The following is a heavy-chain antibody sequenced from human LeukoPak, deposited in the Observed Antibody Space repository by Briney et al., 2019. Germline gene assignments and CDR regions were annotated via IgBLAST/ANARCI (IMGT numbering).Heavy chain of an antibody. V-gene: IGHV3-33*01. J-gene: IGHJ3*02. D-gene: IGHD3-10*01. CDR1: GFTFSSHG. CDR2: IWYDGSKK. Sequence: GGSLRLSCAASGFTFSSHGMHWVRQAPGKGLEWVAVIWYDGSKKYYADSVTGRFTISRDNSKNALSLQMNSLRAEDTAVYYCARDGILWFGSGAFDIWGQGTMVTVSS. CDR3: ARDGILWFGSGAFDI.